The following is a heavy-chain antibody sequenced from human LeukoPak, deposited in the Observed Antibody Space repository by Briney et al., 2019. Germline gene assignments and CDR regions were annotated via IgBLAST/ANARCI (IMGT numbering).Heavy chain of an antibody. J-gene: IGHJ4*02. D-gene: IGHD6-13*01. CDR1: GFTFSSYW. CDR3: AKDSRQQLGDFDY. CDR2: IKQDGSEK. Sequence: GGSLRLSCAASGFTFSSYWMSWVRQAPGKGLEWVANIKQDGSEKYYVDSVKGRFTISRDNAKNSLYLQMNSLRAEDTALYYCAKDSRQQLGDFDYWGQGTLVTVSS. V-gene: IGHV3-7*03.